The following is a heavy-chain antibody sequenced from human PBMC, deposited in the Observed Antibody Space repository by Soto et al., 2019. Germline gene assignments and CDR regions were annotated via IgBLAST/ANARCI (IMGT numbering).Heavy chain of an antibody. D-gene: IGHD4-17*01. CDR1: GFTFSSYG. J-gene: IGHJ4*02. V-gene: IGHV3-30*18. Sequence: GGSLRLSCAASGFTFSSYGMHWVRQAPGKGLEWVAVISYDGSNKYYGDSVKGRFTISRDNSKNTLYLQMNSLRAEDTAVYYCAKDSWDYGDYGIETGVFDYWGQGTLVTVSS. CDR2: ISYDGSNK. CDR3: AKDSWDYGDYGIETGVFDY.